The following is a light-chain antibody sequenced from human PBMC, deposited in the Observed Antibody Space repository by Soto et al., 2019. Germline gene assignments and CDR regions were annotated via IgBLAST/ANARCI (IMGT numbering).Light chain of an antibody. CDR1: QSVSSSY. CDR2: SAS. V-gene: IGKV3-20*01. Sequence: EIVLTQSPGTLSLSPGERATLSCRASQSVSSSYLAWYQQKPGQAPRILIYSASSRATGIPDRFSGSGSGTDFTLTISRLESEDFSEYYCQQYGYSPPYTFGQGTKLEIK. CDR3: QQYGYSPPYT. J-gene: IGKJ2*01.